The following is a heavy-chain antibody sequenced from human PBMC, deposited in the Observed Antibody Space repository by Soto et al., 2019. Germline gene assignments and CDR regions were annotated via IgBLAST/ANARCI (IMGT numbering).Heavy chain of an antibody. Sequence: QVQLVQSGAEVKKPGASVKVSCKASGYTFTSYYMHWVRQAPGQGLEWMGIINPSGGSTSYAQKFQGRVTLTRDTSTSTVYMELSSLRSEDTAVYYRARALRYYGSGSISPRYWGQGTLVTVSS. CDR1: GYTFTSYY. D-gene: IGHD3-10*01. J-gene: IGHJ4*02. CDR3: ARALRYYGSGSISPRY. V-gene: IGHV1-46*03. CDR2: INPSGGST.